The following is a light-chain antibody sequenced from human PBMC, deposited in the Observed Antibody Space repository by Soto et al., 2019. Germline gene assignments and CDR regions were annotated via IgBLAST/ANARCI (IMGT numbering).Light chain of an antibody. CDR3: ATWDDGLSAVV. Sequence: QAVVTQPPSASGTPGQRVTISCSGRFSNIGNNDVYWYQQLPGTAPRLLMYINNQRPSGVPDRFSGSKSGTSASLAISGLRSEDEADYHCATWDDGLSAVVFGGGTKLTVL. J-gene: IGLJ2*01. V-gene: IGLV1-47*02. CDR2: INN. CDR1: FSNIGNND.